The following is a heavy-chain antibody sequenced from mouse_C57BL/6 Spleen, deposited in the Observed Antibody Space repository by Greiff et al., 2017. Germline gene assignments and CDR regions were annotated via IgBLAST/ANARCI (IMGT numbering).Heavy chain of an antibody. CDR2: INPNSGTT. CDR1: GYSFTDYN. J-gene: IGHJ4*01. D-gene: IGHD3-3*01. Sequence: EVQLQQSGPELVKPGASVKISCKASGYSFTDYNMHWVKQSTGQSLEWIGVINPNSGTTSYNQKFKGKATLTVDQSSSTAYMQLNSLTSEDSAVYYCARSDVLGAMDYWGQGTSVTVSS. CDR3: ARSDVLGAMDY. V-gene: IGHV1-39*01.